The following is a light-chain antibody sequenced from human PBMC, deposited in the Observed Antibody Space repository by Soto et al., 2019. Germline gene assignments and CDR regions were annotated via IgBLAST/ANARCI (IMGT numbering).Light chain of an antibody. CDR2: GAS. CDR1: QSVSSSY. CDR3: QQYGSSVLT. V-gene: IGKV3-20*01. Sequence: EIVLTQSPGTLSLSPGEIATLSCRASQSVSSSYLAWYQQKPGQAPMLLIYGASSRDTGIPDRFSCSGSGTDFTLNISRLEPADFAVYYCQQYGSSVLTFGGGTKVEIK. J-gene: IGKJ4*01.